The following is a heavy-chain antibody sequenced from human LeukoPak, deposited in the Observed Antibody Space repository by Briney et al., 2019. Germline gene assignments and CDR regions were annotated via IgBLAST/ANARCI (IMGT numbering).Heavy chain of an antibody. V-gene: IGHV1-8*01. CDR2: MSPNSGNT. CDR1: GYTYTSYD. CDR3: ARERLYASGSYNYMDV. Sequence: ASVKVSGKASGYTYTSYDINWVRQATGQGLEWMGWMSPNSGNTGYAQEFQGRVTMTRNTSISTAYMELSSLRSEDTAVYYCARERLYASGSYNYMDVWSKGTTVTISS. D-gene: IGHD3-10*01. J-gene: IGHJ6*03.